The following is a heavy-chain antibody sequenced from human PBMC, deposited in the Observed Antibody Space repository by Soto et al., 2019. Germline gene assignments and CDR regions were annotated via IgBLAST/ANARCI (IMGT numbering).Heavy chain of an antibody. CDR3: AQDRLPLIVVVNTASSRPAFDP. CDR1: GVVFSSDA. CDR2: ISGSGGRN. J-gene: IGHJ3*01. V-gene: IGHV3-23*01. Sequence: PGWSVRHSGAAAGVVFSSDAISRVRKAPGEGLEWGSAISGSGGRNYHGDPLKGRLIISRDNSKNTPYLQMNRLGAEATAVYYCAQDRLPLIVVVNTASSRPAFDPWGQGTVVTVSS. D-gene: IGHD3-22*01.